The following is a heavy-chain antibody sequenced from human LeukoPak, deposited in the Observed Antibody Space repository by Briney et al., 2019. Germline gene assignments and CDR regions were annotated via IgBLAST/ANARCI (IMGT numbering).Heavy chain of an antibody. CDR3: ARHRASYFDL. Sequence: PSETLSLTCSVSGGSLSSHYRSWIRQPPGKGLEWIGYIYYTGSTDYNPSLKSRVTISVDTSKNQVSLKMNSVTAADTAVYYCARHRASYFDLWGQGTLVTVSS. CDR2: IYYTGST. J-gene: IGHJ4*02. CDR1: GGSLSSHY. V-gene: IGHV4-59*11.